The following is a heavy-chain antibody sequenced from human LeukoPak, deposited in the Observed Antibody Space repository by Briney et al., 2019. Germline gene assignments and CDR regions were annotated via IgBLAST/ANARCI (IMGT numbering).Heavy chain of an antibody. CDR3: ARRPQSYIDV. CDR2: INYSGST. Sequence: PSETLSLTCTVSGGSISSSSYYWGWIRQPPGKGLEGIGSINYSGSTYYNPSLKSRITISVDTSKNQSSLKLSSVTAADTAVYYWARRPQSYIDVWGKGTTVTVSS. CDR1: GGSISSSSYY. V-gene: IGHV4-39*01. J-gene: IGHJ6*03.